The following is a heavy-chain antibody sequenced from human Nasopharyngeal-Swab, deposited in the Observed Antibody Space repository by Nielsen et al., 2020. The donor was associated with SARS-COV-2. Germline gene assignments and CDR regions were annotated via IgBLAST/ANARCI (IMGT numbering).Heavy chain of an antibody. J-gene: IGHJ5*02. Sequence: WIRQPPGKGLEWVANINQDGGEKYYVDSVKGRFSISRDNAKNSLYLQMNSLRAEDAAIYYCAKVAQSSSWYGGWFDPWGQGTLVTVSS. V-gene: IGHV3-7*01. CDR3: AKVAQSSSWYGGWFDP. D-gene: IGHD6-13*01. CDR2: INQDGGEK.